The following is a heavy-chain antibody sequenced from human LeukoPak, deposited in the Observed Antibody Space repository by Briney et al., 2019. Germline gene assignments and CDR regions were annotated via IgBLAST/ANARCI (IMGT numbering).Heavy chain of an antibody. CDR2: INPNSGGT. CDR1: GYTFTGYY. V-gene: IGHV1-2*04. CDR3: ARGLLWFGEPTLDY. Sequence: ASVKVSCKASGYTFTGYYMHWVRQAPGQGLEWMGWINPNSGGTNYARKFQGWVTMTRDTSISTAYMELSRLRSDDTAVYYCARGLLWFGEPTLDYWGQGTLVTVSS. D-gene: IGHD3-10*01. J-gene: IGHJ4*02.